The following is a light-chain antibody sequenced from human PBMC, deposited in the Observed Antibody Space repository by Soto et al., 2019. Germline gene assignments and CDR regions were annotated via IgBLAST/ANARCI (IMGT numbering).Light chain of an antibody. CDR3: TSYASNSTYVV. CDR1: ISDVGGYNY. V-gene: IGLV2-14*01. Sequence: QSALTQPASVSGSPGQSITISCTGTISDVGGYNYVSWYQHHPGKAPNLLMYEVFNRPSGVSNRFSGSRSGNTASLTISGLQADDEADYYCTSYASNSTYVVFGGGTQLTVL. CDR2: EVF. J-gene: IGLJ2*01.